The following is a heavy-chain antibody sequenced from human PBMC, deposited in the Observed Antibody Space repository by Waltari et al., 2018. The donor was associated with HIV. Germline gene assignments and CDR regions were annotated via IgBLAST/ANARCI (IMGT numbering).Heavy chain of an antibody. Sequence: EVQPVQSGAEVKKPGESLKIACTGSGYSFTSYWIAWVRQMPGKGLEWMGIIYPGDSDTKYSPSFQGQVTISADKSITTAYLQWRSLEASDSAIYYCARLGSYGSGSRPFFFDYWGQGTLVTVSS. D-gene: IGHD3-10*01. V-gene: IGHV5-51*03. J-gene: IGHJ4*02. CDR2: IYPGDSDT. CDR3: ARLGSYGSGSRPFFFDY. CDR1: GYSFTSYW.